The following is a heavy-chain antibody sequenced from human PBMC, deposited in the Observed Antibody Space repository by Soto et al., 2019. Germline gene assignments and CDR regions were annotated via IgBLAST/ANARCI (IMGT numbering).Heavy chain of an antibody. D-gene: IGHD3-16*01. CDR2: INPKNGDT. CDR1: GYTFSGYY. CDR3: AGKGGYYDY. V-gene: IGHV1-2*04. Sequence: QVQLVQSGAEVKEPGASVKVSCKASGYTFSGYYIHWVRQAPGQGLEWMGWINPKNGDTRNAQKFQGLVTMTRDTSISTVYMELSGLRSDDTAVYYCAGKGGYYDYWGQGTLVTVSS. J-gene: IGHJ4*02.